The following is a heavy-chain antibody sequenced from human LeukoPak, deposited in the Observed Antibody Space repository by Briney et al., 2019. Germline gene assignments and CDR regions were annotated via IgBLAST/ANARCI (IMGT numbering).Heavy chain of an antibody. D-gene: IGHD3-16*01. Sequence: GGSLRLSCAASGFTFSNYAMSWVLQAPGKGLEWVSTIRGSGGSTHYADPVKGRFTISRDNSKNTLYLQMNSLRAEDTAVYYCAKELMITFGGVENWGQGTMVTVSS. CDR3: AKELMITFGGVEN. J-gene: IGHJ3*02. CDR2: IRGSGGST. V-gene: IGHV3-23*01. CDR1: GFTFSNYA.